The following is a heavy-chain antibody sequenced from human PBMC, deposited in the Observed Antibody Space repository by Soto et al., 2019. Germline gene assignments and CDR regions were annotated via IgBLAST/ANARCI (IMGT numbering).Heavy chain of an antibody. D-gene: IGHD3-10*01. CDR1: GFTFSSYW. CDR3: LRAVDGSGSYSFDY. Sequence: EVQVVESGGGLVQPGGSLRLSCAASGFTFSSYWMHWVRQAPGKGLVWVSRINSDGSSTNYADSVKGRFTISRDNAKNTLYMQMNSLRDEDTAVYYCLRAVDGSGSYSFDYRGRGTLVTVSS. J-gene: IGHJ4*02. V-gene: IGHV3-74*01. CDR2: INSDGSST.